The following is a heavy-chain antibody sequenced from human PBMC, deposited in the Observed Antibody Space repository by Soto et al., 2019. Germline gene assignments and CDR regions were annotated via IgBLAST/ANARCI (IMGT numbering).Heavy chain of an antibody. CDR3: AKVGRKTGYDDY. CDR1: GFTFSNAW. J-gene: IGHJ4*02. D-gene: IGHD5-12*01. Sequence: PGGSLRLSCAASGFTFSNAWINWVRQAPGKGLEWVGRIKSKTDGGTTDFAAPVKGRFAISRDESKTTLYLQMNSLRAEDTALYYCAKVGRKTGYDDYWGRGTLVTVSS. V-gene: IGHV3-15*07. CDR2: IKSKTDGGTT.